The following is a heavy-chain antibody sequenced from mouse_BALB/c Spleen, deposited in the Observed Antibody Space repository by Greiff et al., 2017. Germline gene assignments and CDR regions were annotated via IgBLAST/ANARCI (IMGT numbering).Heavy chain of an antibody. CDR2: ISSGGST. D-gene: IGHD1-1*01. J-gene: IGHJ1*01. V-gene: IGHV5-6-5*01. CDR1: GFTFSSYA. Sequence: EVKLMESGGGLVKPGGSLKLSCAASGFTFSSYAMSWVRQTPEKRLEWVASISSGGSTYYPDSVKGRFTISRDNARNILYLQMSSLRSEDTAMYYCARVTTVVARHWYFDVWGAGTTVTVSS. CDR3: ARVTTVVARHWYFDV.